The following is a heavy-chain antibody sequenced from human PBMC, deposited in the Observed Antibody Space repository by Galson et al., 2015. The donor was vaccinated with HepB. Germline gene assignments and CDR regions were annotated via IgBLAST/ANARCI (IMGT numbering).Heavy chain of an antibody. CDR3: ARVQTMTFRVSIEYYYMDV. J-gene: IGHJ6*03. CDR2: ISSSGSTI. V-gene: IGHV3-11*01. CDR1: GFTFSDYY. D-gene: IGHD5/OR15-5a*01. Sequence: SLRLSCAASGFTFSDYYMTWIRQAPGKGLEWISHISSSGSTINYADSVKGRFIISRDNAKNSLYLQMDSLRAEDTAVFYCARVQTMTFRVSIEYYYMDVWGKGTTVTVSS.